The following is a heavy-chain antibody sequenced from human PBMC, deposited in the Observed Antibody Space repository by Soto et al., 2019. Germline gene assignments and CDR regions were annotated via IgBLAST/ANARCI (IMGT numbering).Heavy chain of an antibody. D-gene: IGHD2-2*01. Sequence: SETRSVACPVSSSPVRSGNYTWGWIRQHPGKGLEWIGSIYYSGSTYYNPSLNSRVTVSVDTSKNQFSLKVTSVTAADTAVYYCARLHGYCISSSCHGHYAMDVWGQGTTVT. CDR1: SSPVRSGNYT. CDR3: ARLHGYCISSSCHGHYAMDV. J-gene: IGHJ6*02. V-gene: IGHV4-39*01. CDR2: IYYSGST.